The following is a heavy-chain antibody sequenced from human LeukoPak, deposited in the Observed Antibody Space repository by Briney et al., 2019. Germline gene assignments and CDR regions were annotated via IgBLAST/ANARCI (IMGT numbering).Heavy chain of an antibody. D-gene: IGHD3-10*01. Sequence: GGSLRLSCAASGFTFRNYGMHWVRLAPGKGLEWGAFIRYDGSIKYYVDSVKGRFTVSRDNSKNTLYLQMNGLRAEDTAVYYCAKDVNVGGDYFDYWGQGTLVTVSS. V-gene: IGHV3-30*02. J-gene: IGHJ4*02. CDR3: AKDVNVGGDYFDY. CDR2: IRYDGSIK. CDR1: GFTFRNYG.